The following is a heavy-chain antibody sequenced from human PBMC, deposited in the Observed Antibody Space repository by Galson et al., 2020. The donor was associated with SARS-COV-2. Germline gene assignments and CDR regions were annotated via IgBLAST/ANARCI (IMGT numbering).Heavy chain of an antibody. V-gene: IGHV3-64D*09. CDR2: LSSTGGTS. CDR1: GFAFSDYA. D-gene: IGHD4-4*01. Sequence: GGSLRLSCSASGFAFSDYAMHWVRQPPGKGLQYVSALSSTGGTSFYADSVSGRFTMSRDNSKNTFYLQMTGLRIEDTAFYYCLAYSSTRHIYWGLGTLVTVAS. CDR3: LAYSSTRHIY. J-gene: IGHJ4*02.